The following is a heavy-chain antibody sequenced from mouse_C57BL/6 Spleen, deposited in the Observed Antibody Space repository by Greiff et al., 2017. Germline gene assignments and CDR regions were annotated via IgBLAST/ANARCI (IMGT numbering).Heavy chain of an antibody. J-gene: IGHJ2*01. Sequence: QVQLKESGPELVKPGASVKISCKASGYAFSSSWMNWVKQRPGKGLEWIGRIYPGDGDTNYNGKFKGKATLTADKSSSTAYMQLSSLTSEDSAVYFCARSLITTGPPDYWGQGTTLTVSS. CDR3: ARSLITTGPPDY. CDR1: GYAFSSSW. V-gene: IGHV1-82*01. D-gene: IGHD1-1*01. CDR2: IYPGDGDT.